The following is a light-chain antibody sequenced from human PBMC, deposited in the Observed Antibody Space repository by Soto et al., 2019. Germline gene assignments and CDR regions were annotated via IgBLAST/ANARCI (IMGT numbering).Light chain of an antibody. CDR1: QSISSW. CDR3: QQYNSYPLT. CDR2: KAS. J-gene: IGKJ4*01. V-gene: IGKV1-5*03. Sequence: IHIAQCPSTPFGSVWQIVIIAVWASQSISSWLAWYQQKPGKAPNLLIFKASSLETEVPSRFSGSGSGTEFTLTISSLQPDDFATYYCQQYNSYPLTFGGGTKVDIK.